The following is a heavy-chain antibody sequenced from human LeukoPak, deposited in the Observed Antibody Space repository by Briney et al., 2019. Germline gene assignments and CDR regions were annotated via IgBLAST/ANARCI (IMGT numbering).Heavy chain of an antibody. J-gene: IGHJ4*02. V-gene: IGHV4-34*01. CDR2: INYSGST. CDR3: ARGGMYSSYSY. D-gene: IGHD6-19*01. Sequence: SETLSRTCAVYGGSFSGFYWSWIRQPPGKGLEWIREINYSGSTNYNPSLKSRVTISVYTSKNQFTLKLSSVTAADTAVYYCARGGMYSSYSYWGQGTLVTVSS. CDR1: GGSFSGFY.